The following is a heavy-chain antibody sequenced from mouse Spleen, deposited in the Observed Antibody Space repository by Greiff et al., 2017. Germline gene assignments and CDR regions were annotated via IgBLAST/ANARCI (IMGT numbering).Heavy chain of an antibody. CDR3: ARTLNGDYYWYFDV. Sequence: QVQLKQSGPELVKPGASVKISCKASGYAFSSSWMNWVKQRPGKGLEWIGRLYPGDGDTNYNGKFKGKATLTADKSSSTSYMQLSSLTSEDSAVYFCARTLNGDYYWYFDVWGAGTTVTVSS. V-gene: IGHV1-82*01. CDR1: GYAFSSSW. J-gene: IGHJ1*01. CDR2: LYPGDGDT. D-gene: IGHD4-1*01.